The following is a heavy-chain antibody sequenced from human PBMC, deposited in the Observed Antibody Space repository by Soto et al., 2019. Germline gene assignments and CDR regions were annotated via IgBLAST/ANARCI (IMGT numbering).Heavy chain of an antibody. CDR3: ARDRPYCSSTSCLFFDY. CDR2: ISSSSSYI. J-gene: IGHJ4*02. V-gene: IGHV3-21*01. CDR1: GFTFSSYS. D-gene: IGHD2-2*01. Sequence: GGSLRLSCAASGFTFSSYSMNWVRQAPGKGLEWVSSISSSSSYIYYADSVKGRFTISRDNAKNSLYLQMNSLRAEDTAVYYCARDRPYCSSTSCLFFDYWGQGTLVTVSS.